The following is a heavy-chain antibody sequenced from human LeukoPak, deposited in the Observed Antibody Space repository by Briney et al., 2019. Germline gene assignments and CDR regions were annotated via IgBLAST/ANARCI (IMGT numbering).Heavy chain of an antibody. V-gene: IGHV3-30-3*01. CDR2: ISYDGSNK. D-gene: IGHD6-19*01. CDR3: ARDRGWGSSGVPLDY. J-gene: IGHJ4*02. Sequence: GGSLRLSCAASGFTFSSYAMHWVRQAPGKGLEWVAVISYDGSNKYYADSVKGRFTISRDNSKNTLYLQMNSLRAEDTVVYYCARDRGWGSSGVPLDYWGQGTLVTVSS. CDR1: GFTFSSYA.